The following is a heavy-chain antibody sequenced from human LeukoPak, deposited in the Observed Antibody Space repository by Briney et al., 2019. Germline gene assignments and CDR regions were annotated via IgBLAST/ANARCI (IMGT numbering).Heavy chain of an antibody. J-gene: IGHJ5*02. CDR1: GFTLSDYY. D-gene: IGHD5-24*01. CDR3: ARGDRDGHNSDNWFDP. V-gene: IGHV3-11*01. CDR2: ISRSGSSI. Sequence: GGSLRLSCAASGFTLSDYYMSWIRQAPGKGLEWLSYISRSGSSIHYADSVKGRFTVSRDNSKNTLYLQMNSLRAEDTAVYYCARGDRDGHNSDNWFDPWGQGTLVTVSS.